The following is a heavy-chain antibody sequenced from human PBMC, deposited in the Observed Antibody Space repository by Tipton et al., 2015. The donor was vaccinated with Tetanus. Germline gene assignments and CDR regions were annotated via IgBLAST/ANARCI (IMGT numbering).Heavy chain of an antibody. CDR1: GASISSYY. V-gene: IGHV4-59*12. Sequence: TLSLTCTVSGASISSYYWSWIRQPPGKGLEWIAYISSSGRTNYNPSLKSRVTISVDTSKNQFSLKLSSVTAADTAVYYCARDSRVLGPWFYWGQGTLVTVSS. D-gene: IGHD3-16*01. J-gene: IGHJ4*02. CDR3: ARDSRVLGPWFY. CDR2: ISSSGRT.